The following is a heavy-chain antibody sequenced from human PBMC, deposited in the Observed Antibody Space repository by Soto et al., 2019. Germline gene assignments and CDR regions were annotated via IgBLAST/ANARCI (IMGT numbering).Heavy chain of an antibody. D-gene: IGHD6-19*01. V-gene: IGHV3-23*01. Sequence: EVQLLESGGGLVQPGGALRLSCAASGFTFSSFAMSLVRLAPGKGLEWVSAISGSGGSTYYADSVKGRFTISRDNYKNTLYLQTNSLRADDTAVYYCAAKSSGYRYWYFDLWGRGTLGTVSS. CDR2: ISGSGGST. CDR3: AAKSSGYRYWYFDL. J-gene: IGHJ2*01. CDR1: GFTFSSFA.